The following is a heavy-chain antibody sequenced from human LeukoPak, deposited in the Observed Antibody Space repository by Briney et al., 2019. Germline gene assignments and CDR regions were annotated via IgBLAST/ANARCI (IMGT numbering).Heavy chain of an antibody. Sequence: GESLQISCKGSGYSFTSYWIGWVRQLPGKGLEWMGIIYPGDSDTRYSPSFQGQVTISADKSISTAYLQWSSLKASDTAMYYCARQTPLDPTAFDYWGQGTLVTVSS. J-gene: IGHJ4*02. CDR2: IYPGDSDT. D-gene: IGHD3/OR15-3a*01. V-gene: IGHV5-51*01. CDR1: GYSFTSYW. CDR3: ARQTPLDPTAFDY.